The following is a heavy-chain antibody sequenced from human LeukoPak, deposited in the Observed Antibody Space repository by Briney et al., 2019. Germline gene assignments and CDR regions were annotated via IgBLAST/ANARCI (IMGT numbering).Heavy chain of an antibody. V-gene: IGHV3-30*03. D-gene: IGHD3-22*01. CDR3: ARGFRVNPPFDY. CDR1: GFTFSSYG. CDR2: ILYDGSNE. Sequence: PGRSLRLSCAASGFTFSSYGMHWVRQAPGKGLEWVAVILYDGSNEYYADSVKGRFTISRDNSKNTLYLQMNSLRDQDTAVYYCARGFRVNPPFDYWGQGTLVTVSS. J-gene: IGHJ4*02.